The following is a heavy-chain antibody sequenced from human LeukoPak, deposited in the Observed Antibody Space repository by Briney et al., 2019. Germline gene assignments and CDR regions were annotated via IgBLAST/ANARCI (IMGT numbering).Heavy chain of an antibody. CDR2: IYYSGTT. J-gene: IGHJ4*02. V-gene: IGHV4-31*03. Sequence: SQTLSLTCTVSGGSISSGGYYSSWIRQHPGKGLEWIGSIYYSGTTYYNPSLKSRVTISVDTSKNQFSLKLSSVTAADTAVYYCARDRDSTNYFDYWGQGTLVTVSS. CDR1: GGSISSGGYY. CDR3: ARDRDSTNYFDY. D-gene: IGHD2/OR15-2a*01.